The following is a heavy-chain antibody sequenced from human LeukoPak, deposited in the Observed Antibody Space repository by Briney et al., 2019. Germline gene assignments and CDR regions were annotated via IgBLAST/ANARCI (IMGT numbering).Heavy chain of an antibody. CDR2: INPSGGST. D-gene: IGHD6-13*01. CDR3: ARDSSSWPLFFDY. J-gene: IGHJ4*02. V-gene: IGHV1-46*01. CDR1: GYTFTSYY. Sequence: ASVKVSCKASGYTFTSYYMHWVRQAPGQGLEWMGIINPSGGSTSYAQKFQGRVTMTRDTATSTVYMGLSSLRSEDTAVYYCARDSSSWPLFFDYWGQGTLVTVSS.